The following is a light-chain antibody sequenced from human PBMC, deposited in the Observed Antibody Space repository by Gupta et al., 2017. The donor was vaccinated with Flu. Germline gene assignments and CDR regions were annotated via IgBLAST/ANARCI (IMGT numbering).Light chain of an antibody. CDR1: QGIRSY. Sequence: PTLPSASTGDRVTNRIRRSQGIRSYLAWYPQKPRKAPEVLLYAASTLQSGVPSRFSGSGSGTDFTLTIRCPQAEDFASYFFQQEYSFPWTFGQGTKVEIK. CDR3: QQEYSFPWT. J-gene: IGKJ1*01. CDR2: AAS. V-gene: IGKV1D-8*01.